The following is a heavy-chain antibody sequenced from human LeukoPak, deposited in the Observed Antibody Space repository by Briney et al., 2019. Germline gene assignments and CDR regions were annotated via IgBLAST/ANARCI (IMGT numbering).Heavy chain of an antibody. V-gene: IGHV3-7*01. CDR2: IKQDGSEK. J-gene: IGHJ5*02. Sequence: PGGSLRLSCAASGFTFSSYWMSWVRQAPGKGLEWVANIKQDGSEKYYVDSVKGRFTISRDNAKNSLYLQMNSLRAEDTAMYYCARDLPEGWFDPWGQGTLVTVSS. CDR3: ARDLPEGWFDP. CDR1: GFTFSSYW.